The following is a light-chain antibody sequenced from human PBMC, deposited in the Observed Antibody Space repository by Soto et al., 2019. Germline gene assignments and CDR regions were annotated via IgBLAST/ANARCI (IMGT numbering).Light chain of an antibody. Sequence: IQMTQSPSSLSSSGVDRVTITSLASQSISGSLNWYQQKPGKAPKLLIYAAFSLQSGVPSRFSGSGSGTDFTLTISSLQPEDFATYYCQQSYTTPITFGQGTRLEIK. CDR1: QSISGS. J-gene: IGKJ5*01. V-gene: IGKV1-39*01. CDR3: QQSYTTPIT. CDR2: AAF.